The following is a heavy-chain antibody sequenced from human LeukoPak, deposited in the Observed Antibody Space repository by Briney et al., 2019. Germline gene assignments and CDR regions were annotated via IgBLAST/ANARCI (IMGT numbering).Heavy chain of an antibody. D-gene: IGHD3-3*01. V-gene: IGHV3-9*01. CDR3: AKDRRYYDFWSGYYTSTGMDV. Sequence: GRSLRHSCAASGFTFDDYAMHWVRQAPGKGLEWVSGISWNSGSIGYADSVKGRFTISRDNAKNSLYLQMNSQRAEDTALYYCAKDRRYYDFWSGYYTSTGMDVWGQGTTVTVSS. J-gene: IGHJ6*02. CDR1: GFTFDDYA. CDR2: ISWNSGSI.